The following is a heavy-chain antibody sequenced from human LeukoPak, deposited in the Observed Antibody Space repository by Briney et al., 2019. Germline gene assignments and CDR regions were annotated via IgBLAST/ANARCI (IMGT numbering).Heavy chain of an antibody. CDR2: INYGGNT. CDR3: ARLWSTSCKGGSCPHQPNY. Sequence: SETLFLTCTVSGGSISSSAYHWGWIRQPPGKGLEWIGTINYGGNTYYNLSLKSRVIIILDTSKNQFSLKLSSVTAADTAVYYCARLWSTSCKGGSCPHQPNYWGQGTRVTVPS. D-gene: IGHD2-15*01. J-gene: IGHJ4*02. CDR1: GGSISSSAYH. V-gene: IGHV4-39*01.